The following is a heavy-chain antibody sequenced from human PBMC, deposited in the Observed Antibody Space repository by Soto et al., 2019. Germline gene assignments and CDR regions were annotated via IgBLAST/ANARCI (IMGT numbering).Heavy chain of an antibody. V-gene: IGHV4-31*03. CDR3: AVSRDGYSMDV. Sequence: SETLSLTCTVSGGSISSGGYYWSWIRQNPGKGLEWIGYIYYSGSTYYNPSLKSRVTISVDTSKDQFSLKLSSVTAADTAVYYCAVSRDGYSMDVWGQGTTVTVSS. D-gene: IGHD2-2*01. CDR1: GGSISSGGYY. CDR2: IYYSGST. J-gene: IGHJ6*01.